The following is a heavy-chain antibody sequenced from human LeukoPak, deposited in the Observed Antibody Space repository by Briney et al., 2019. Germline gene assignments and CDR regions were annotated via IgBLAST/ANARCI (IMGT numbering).Heavy chain of an antibody. CDR1: GGSISSYY. Sequence: SETLFLTCTVSGGSISSYYWTWIRQPPGKGLEWIGDVDHTGSTNFNPSLNGRVSISRDTSKNLFSLRLRSVTAADTAVYFCARGRVSSSTWYSTYYYYFYMDVWGKGTTVTVSS. CDR2: VDHTGST. V-gene: IGHV4-59*01. D-gene: IGHD4-11*01. CDR3: ARGRVSSSTWYSTYYYYFYMDV. J-gene: IGHJ6*03.